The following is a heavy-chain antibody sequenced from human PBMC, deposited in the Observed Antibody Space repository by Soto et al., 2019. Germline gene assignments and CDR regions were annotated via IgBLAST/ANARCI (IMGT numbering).Heavy chain of an antibody. V-gene: IGHV1-69*13. CDR2: IIHILGTE. J-gene: IGHJ4*02. CDR1: GGTFSSYA. Sequence: SVKVSCNASGGTFSSYAIGWLRHAPGQGLEWMGGIIHILGTEKYEQKFQGRVTITADESTSTDYMEMSSMRSEDTAVYYCARGRGYSGYEIDYWGQGTLVTVSS. D-gene: IGHD5-12*01. CDR3: ARGRGYSGYEIDY.